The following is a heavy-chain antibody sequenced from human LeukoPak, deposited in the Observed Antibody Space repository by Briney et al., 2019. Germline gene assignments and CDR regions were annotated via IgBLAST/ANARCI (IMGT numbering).Heavy chain of an antibody. V-gene: IGHV3-33*01. J-gene: IGHJ3*02. CDR1: GFTFSSYG. CDR2: IWYDGSNR. Sequence: HSGGSLRLSCAASGFTFSSYGMHGVRQAPGKGLEWVAVIWYDGSNRYYADSVKGRFTISRDDSKNTLYLQMNSLRAEDTAVYYCARDQPWYAFDIWGQGTMVTVSS. CDR3: ARDQPWYAFDI. D-gene: IGHD2-8*02.